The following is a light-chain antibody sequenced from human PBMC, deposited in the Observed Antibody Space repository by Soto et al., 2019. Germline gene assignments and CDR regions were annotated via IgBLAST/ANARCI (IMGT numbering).Light chain of an antibody. CDR3: QQYDNLPRWT. J-gene: IGKJ1*01. V-gene: IGKV1-33*01. Sequence: DIQMTQSPSSLFASVGDRVTITCQASQDITNYLNWYQQKPGKAPKLLIYDASNLETGVPSRFNGSGSGTDFTFTISSLQPEDIATYYCQQYDNLPRWTFGQGPKVEIK. CDR2: DAS. CDR1: QDITNY.